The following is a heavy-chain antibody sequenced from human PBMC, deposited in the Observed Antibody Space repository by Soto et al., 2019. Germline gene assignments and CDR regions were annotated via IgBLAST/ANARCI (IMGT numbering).Heavy chain of an antibody. V-gene: IGHV3-30*19. D-gene: IGHD3-16*01. Sequence: QVQLVESGGGVVQPGTSLRVSCVASGFTFRSYVIHWVRQAPGKGLEWVALTSYDGTNKYYGDSVRGRFTISRDNSRNTVDLQMDSLRVEDTAVYYCARWGTTGGLDVWGQGTLVSV. CDR2: TSYDGTNK. J-gene: IGHJ1*01. CDR3: ARWGTTGGLDV. CDR1: GFTFRSYV.